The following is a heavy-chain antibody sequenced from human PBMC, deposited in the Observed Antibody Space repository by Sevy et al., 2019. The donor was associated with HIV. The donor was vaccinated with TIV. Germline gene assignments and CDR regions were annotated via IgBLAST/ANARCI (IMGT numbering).Heavy chain of an antibody. CDR2: IYYSGST. Sequence: SETLSLTCTVSGGSISSYYWSWIRQPPGKGLEWIGYIYYSGSTNYNPSLKSRFTISVDTSKNQFSLKLSSVTAADTAVYYCARVSYDFWSGYYPLYYYYGMDVWGQRTTVTVSS. D-gene: IGHD3-3*01. CDR3: ARVSYDFWSGYYPLYYYYGMDV. V-gene: IGHV4-59*01. CDR1: GGSISSYY. J-gene: IGHJ6*02.